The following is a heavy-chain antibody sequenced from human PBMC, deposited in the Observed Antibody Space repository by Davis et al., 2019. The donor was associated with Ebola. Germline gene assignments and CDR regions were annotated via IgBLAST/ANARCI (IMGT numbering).Heavy chain of an antibody. Sequence: PGGSLRLSCAASGFTFSSYAMHWVRQAPGKGLEYVSAISSNGGSTYYANSVKGRFTISRDNSKNTLYLQMGSLRAEDMAVYYCATRSMDFDYWGQGTLVTVSS. J-gene: IGHJ4*02. CDR2: ISSNGGST. D-gene: IGHD2/OR15-2a*01. CDR1: GFTFSSYA. V-gene: IGHV3-64*01. CDR3: ATRSMDFDY.